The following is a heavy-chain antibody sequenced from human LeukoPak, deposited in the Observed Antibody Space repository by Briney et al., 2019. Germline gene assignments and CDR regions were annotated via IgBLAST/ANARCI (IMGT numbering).Heavy chain of an antibody. CDR3: ARGHDYGDDGGCAFDI. J-gene: IGHJ3*02. V-gene: IGHV4-30-4*08. D-gene: IGHD4-17*01. Sequence: SETLSLTCTVSGGSISSSSYYWGWIRQPPGKGLEWIGYIYYSGSTYYNPSLKSRVTISVDTSKNQFSLKLSSVTAADTAVYYCARGHDYGDDGGCAFDIWGQGTMVTVSS. CDR2: IYYSGST. CDR1: GGSISSSSYY.